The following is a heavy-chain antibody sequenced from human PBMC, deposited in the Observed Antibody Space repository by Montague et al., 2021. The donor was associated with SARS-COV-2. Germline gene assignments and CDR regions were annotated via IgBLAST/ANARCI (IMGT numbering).Heavy chain of an antibody. CDR2: INHSGST. Sequence: SETLSLTCAVYGGSFSGYYWSWIRQPPGKGLEWMGEINHSGSTKYNPSLKSRVTISVDTYKNQFSLKLSSVTAADTAVYYCARGTKRVFTYAYDSSGYASDYWGQGTLVTVSS. CDR3: ARGTKRVFTYAYDSSGYASDY. V-gene: IGHV4-34*01. CDR1: GGSFSGYY. D-gene: IGHD3-22*01. J-gene: IGHJ4*02.